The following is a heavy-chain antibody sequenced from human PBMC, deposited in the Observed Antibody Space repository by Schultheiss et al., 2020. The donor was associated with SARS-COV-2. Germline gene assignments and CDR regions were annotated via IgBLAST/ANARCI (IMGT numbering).Heavy chain of an antibody. CDR3: ARDTVRITIFGVVIKRPRPGRGMDV. CDR1: GFTFSSYE. V-gene: IGHV3-48*03. Sequence: GESLKISCAASGFTFSSYEMNWVRQAPGKGLEWVSYISSSGSTIYYADSVKGRFTISRDNAKNSLYLQMNSLRAEDTAVYYCARDTVRITIFGVVIKRPRPGRGMDVWGQGTTVTVSS. CDR2: ISSSGSTI. D-gene: IGHD3-3*01. J-gene: IGHJ6*02.